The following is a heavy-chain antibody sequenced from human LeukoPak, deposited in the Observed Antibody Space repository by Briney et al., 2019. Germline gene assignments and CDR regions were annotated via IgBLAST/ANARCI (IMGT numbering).Heavy chain of an antibody. V-gene: IGHV1-18*01. D-gene: IGHD3-10*01. CDR2: ISGYNGNT. J-gene: IGHJ5*02. CDR3: ARDGSGTYYPAGVGWFDP. CDR1: GYTFSSYG. Sequence: ASVKVSCKASGYTFSSYGISWVRQAPGQGLEWMGWISGYNGNTNYAQKLQGRVTMTTDTSTSTAYMELRSLRSDDTAVYYCARDGSGTYYPAGVGWFDPWGQGTLVTVSS.